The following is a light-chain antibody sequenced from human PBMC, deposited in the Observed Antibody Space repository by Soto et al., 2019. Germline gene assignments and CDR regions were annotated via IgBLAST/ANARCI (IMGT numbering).Light chain of an antibody. CDR1: QSIGSW. CDR3: QQCISSSQVT. Sequence: DIPMTQSPSTLSASVGDRVSITCRASQSIGSWLAWYQQKPGKAPKLLIYDASSLESGVPSRFSGSGSGTEFTLTISSLQPDDFATYYCQCQQCISSSQVTFGQGTTVEI. V-gene: IGKV1-5*01. CDR2: DAS. J-gene: IGKJ1*01.